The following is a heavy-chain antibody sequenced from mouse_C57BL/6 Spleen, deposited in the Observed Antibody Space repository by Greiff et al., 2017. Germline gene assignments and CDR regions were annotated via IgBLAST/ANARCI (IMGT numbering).Heavy chain of an antibody. CDR3: AKDGLYGYPFAY. CDR1: GFSLPSYG. V-gene: IGHV2-9*01. CDR2: IWGGGST. D-gene: IGHD2-2*01. J-gene: IGHJ3*01. Sequence: VQLKESGPGLVAPSQSLSITCTVSGFSLPSYGVDWVRQTPGKGLEWLGVIWGGGSTNDNSALMSRLSISKDNSKSQVFLKMNRLQTDDTAMYYCAKDGLYGYPFAYWGQGTLVTVSA.